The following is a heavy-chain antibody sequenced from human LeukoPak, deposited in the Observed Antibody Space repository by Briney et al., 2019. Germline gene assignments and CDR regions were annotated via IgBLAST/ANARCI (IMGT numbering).Heavy chain of an antibody. Sequence: SETLSLTCTVSGGSISSYYWSWIRQPPGKGLEWIGYICYSGSTNYNPSLKSRVTISVDTSKNQFSLKLSSVTAADTAVYYCARAAGSDAFDIWGQGTMVTVSS. J-gene: IGHJ3*02. CDR3: ARAAGSDAFDI. CDR2: ICYSGST. V-gene: IGHV4-59*01. D-gene: IGHD6-13*01. CDR1: GGSISSYY.